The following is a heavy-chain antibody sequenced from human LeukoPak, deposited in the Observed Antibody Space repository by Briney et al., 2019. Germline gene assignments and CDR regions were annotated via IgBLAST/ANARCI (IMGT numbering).Heavy chain of an antibody. V-gene: IGHV4-59*08. J-gene: IGHJ3*02. Sequence: SETLSLTCTVSGGSISSYYWSWIRQPPGKGLEWIGYIYYSGSTNYNPSLKSRVTISVDTSKNQFSLKLGSVTAADTAVYYCARQLRADYDILTGYQPSCAFDIWGQGTMVTVSS. CDR2: IYYSGST. CDR1: GGSISSYY. CDR3: ARQLRADYDILTGYQPSCAFDI. D-gene: IGHD3-9*01.